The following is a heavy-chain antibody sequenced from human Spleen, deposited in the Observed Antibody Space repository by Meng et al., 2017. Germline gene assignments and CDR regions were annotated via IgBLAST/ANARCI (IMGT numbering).Heavy chain of an antibody. CDR2: INHSGST. CDR3: ARGPTTMAHDFDY. CDR1: GGSFSDYY. D-gene: IGHD4-11*01. V-gene: IGHV4-34*01. Sequence: QVQRQEWGAGLSKPSETLSLTCVVSGGSFSDYYWSWIRQPPGKGLEWIGEINHSGSTNYNPSLENRATISVDTSQNNLSLKLSSVTAADSAVYYCARGPTTMAHDFDYWGQGTLVTVSS. J-gene: IGHJ4*02.